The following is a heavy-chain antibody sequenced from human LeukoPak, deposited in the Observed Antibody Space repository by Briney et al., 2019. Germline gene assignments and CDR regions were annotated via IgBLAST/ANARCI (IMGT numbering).Heavy chain of an antibody. CDR2: IYYSGST. D-gene: IGHD3-22*01. V-gene: IGHV4-39*01. CDR3: ARHRMYYYDTSGRGVADAFDF. CDR1: GGSLSSSSYY. J-gene: IGHJ3*01. Sequence: SETLSLTCTVSGGSLSSSSYYWGWIRQPPGKGLEWIGSIYYSGSTYYNPSLKSRVTISVDTSKNQFSLKLSSVTAADTAVFYCARHRMYYYDTSGRGVADAFDFWGQGTMVTVSS.